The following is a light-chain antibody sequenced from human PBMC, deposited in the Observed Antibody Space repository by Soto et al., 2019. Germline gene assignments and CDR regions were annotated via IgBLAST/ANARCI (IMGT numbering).Light chain of an antibody. J-gene: IGKJ1*01. V-gene: IGKV3-20*01. CDR1: QSVRSDF. CDR2: GAS. Sequence: IVLTQSPGTLSLSPGERATLSCRASQSVRSDFLAWYQQKPGQAPTLHIYGASTRATGIPDRFTGSGSGTDFTLTISRLEPEDFAVYYCQQYGSSPRTFGQGTKVDI. CDR3: QQYGSSPRT.